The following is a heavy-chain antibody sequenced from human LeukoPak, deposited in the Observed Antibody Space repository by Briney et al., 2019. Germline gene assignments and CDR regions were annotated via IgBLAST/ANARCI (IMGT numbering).Heavy chain of an antibody. V-gene: IGHV3-74*01. CDR3: ARVPYYYDSSGYLAY. D-gene: IGHD3-22*01. CDR2: ISTDGSST. CDR1: GFTFSSCW. J-gene: IGHJ4*02. Sequence: QPGGSLRLSCAASGFTFSSCWMHWVRHAPEKGLVWVSRISTDGSSTSYADSVKGRFTISRDNAKNTLYLQMNSLRAEDTAVYYCARVPYYYDSSGYLAYWGQGTLVTVSS.